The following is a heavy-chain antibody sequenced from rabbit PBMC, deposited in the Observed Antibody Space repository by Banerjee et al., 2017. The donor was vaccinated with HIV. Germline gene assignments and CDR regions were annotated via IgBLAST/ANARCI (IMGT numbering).Heavy chain of an antibody. V-gene: IGHV1S40*01. CDR3: ARGAGSAYAFAFNL. CDR1: GFDLSSYYY. Sequence: QSLEESGGDLVKPGTSLTLTCTASGFDLSSYYYMCWVRQAPGKGLEWIGCIYTGDGSTYYASWAKGRFTISKTSSTTVTLQMTSLTAADTATYFCARGAGSAYAFAFNLWGPGTLVTVS. CDR2: IYTGDGST. D-gene: IGHD4-2*01. J-gene: IGHJ4*01.